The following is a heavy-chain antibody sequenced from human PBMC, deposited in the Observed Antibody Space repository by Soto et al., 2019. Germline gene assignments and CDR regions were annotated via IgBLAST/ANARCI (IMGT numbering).Heavy chain of an antibody. D-gene: IGHD3-10*01. CDR1: GGTFSSYA. CDR3: ARDRFKGGYYYGMDV. Sequence: SVKVSCTSSGGTFSSYAISCVRQAPGQGLEWMGGIIPIFGTANYAQKFQGRVTITADESTSTAYMELSSLRSEDTAVYYCARDRFKGGYYYGMDVWGQGTTVTVSS. V-gene: IGHV1-69*13. CDR2: IIPIFGTA. J-gene: IGHJ6*02.